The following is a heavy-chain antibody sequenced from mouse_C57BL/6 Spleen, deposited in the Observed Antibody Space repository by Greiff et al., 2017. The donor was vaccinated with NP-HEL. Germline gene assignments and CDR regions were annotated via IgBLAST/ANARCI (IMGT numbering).Heavy chain of an antibody. CDR1: GYTFTSYG. Sequence: VQLQQSGAELARPGASVKLSCKASGYTFTSYGISWVKQRTGQGLEWIGEIYPRSGNTYYNEEFKGKATLTADKSSSTAYMELRSLTSEDSAVYFCARGDVLLRAWFAYWGQGTLVTVSA. CDR3: ARGDVLLRAWFAY. D-gene: IGHD1-1*01. V-gene: IGHV1-81*01. J-gene: IGHJ3*01. CDR2: IYPRSGNT.